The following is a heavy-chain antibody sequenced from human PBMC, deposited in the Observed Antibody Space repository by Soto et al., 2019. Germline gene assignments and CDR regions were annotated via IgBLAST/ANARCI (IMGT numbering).Heavy chain of an antibody. CDR2: IYYSGST. J-gene: IGHJ5*02. CDR1: GGSISSGGYY. Sequence: VQLQESGPGLVKPSQTLSLTCTVSGGSISSGGYYWSWIRQHPGKGLEWIGYIYYSGSTYYNPSLKSRVTISVDTSKNQFSLKLSSVTAADTAVYYCARVRRSGYFYNWFDPWGQGTLVTVSS. D-gene: IGHD3-3*01. V-gene: IGHV4-31*03. CDR3: ARVRRSGYFYNWFDP.